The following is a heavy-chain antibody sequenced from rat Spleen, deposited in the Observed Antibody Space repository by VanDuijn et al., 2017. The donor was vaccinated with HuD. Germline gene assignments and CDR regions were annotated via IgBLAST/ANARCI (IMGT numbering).Heavy chain of an antibody. CDR3: ARWYGYNYFDY. CDR2: ISSGGST. D-gene: IGHD1-9*01. J-gene: IGHJ2*01. V-gene: IGHV2-6*01. Sequence: QVQLKESGPGLVQPSQTLSLTCTVSGFSFTSYTVSWVRQPPGKGLEWIAAISSGGSTYYNSALKSRLSISRDTSKSQVFLKMNSLKTEDTAMYFCARWYGYNYFDYWGQGVMVTVSS. CDR1: GFSFTSYT.